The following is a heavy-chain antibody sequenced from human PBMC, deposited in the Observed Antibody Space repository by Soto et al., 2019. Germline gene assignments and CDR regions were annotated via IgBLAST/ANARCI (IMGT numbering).Heavy chain of an antibody. CDR1: GFTFSNAW. Sequence: GGSLRLSCAASGFTFSNAWMSWVRQAPGKGLEWVGRIKSKTDGGTTDYAAPVKGRFTISRDDSKNTLYLQMNSLKTEDTAVYYCTTEDCSSTSCYQSWGQGTLVTVSS. V-gene: IGHV3-15*01. CDR3: TTEDCSSTSCYQS. D-gene: IGHD2-2*01. CDR2: IKSKTDGGTT. J-gene: IGHJ5*02.